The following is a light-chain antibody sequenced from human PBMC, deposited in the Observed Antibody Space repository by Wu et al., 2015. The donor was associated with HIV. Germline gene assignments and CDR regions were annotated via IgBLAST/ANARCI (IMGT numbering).Light chain of an antibody. CDR2: GAS. Sequence: EIVLTQSPGTLSLSPGERATLSCRASQSFSSNSLAWYQQRPGQAPRLLIYGASTRATGIPDRFSGRGSGTDFTLTISRLEPEDFAVYFCQQYGSSPITFGQGT. CDR3: QQYGSSPIT. CDR1: QSFSSNS. J-gene: IGKJ5*01. V-gene: IGKV3-20*01.